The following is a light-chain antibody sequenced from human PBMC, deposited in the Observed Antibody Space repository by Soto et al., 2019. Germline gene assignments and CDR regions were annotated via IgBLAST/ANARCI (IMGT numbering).Light chain of an antibody. Sequence: QSVLTQPPSVSGAPGQRVTISCTGSSSNIGAGYDVHWYPQLPGTAPKLLIYGNSNRPSGVPDRCSGSKSGTSASLAITGLQAEDEANYYCQSKDSSLSGRGGVFGGGTKLTVL. V-gene: IGLV1-40*01. CDR3: QSKDSSLSGRGGV. CDR1: SSNIGAGYD. J-gene: IGLJ2*01. CDR2: GNS.